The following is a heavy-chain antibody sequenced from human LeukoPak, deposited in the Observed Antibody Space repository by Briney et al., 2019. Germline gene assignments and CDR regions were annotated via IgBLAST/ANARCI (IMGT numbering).Heavy chain of an antibody. CDR1: GGSISSSSYY. CDR3: ARHPDYYYYGMDV. V-gene: IGHV4-39*01. CDR2: IYYSGST. Sequence: SETLSLTCTVSGGSISSSSYYWGWIRQPPGKGLEWIGSIYYSGSTYYNPSLKSRVTISVDTSKNQFSLKLSSVTAADTAVYYCARHPDYYYYGMDVWGQGTTVTVSS. J-gene: IGHJ6*02.